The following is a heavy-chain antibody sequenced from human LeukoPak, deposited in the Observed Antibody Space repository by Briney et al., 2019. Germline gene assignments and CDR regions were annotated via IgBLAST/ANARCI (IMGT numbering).Heavy chain of an antibody. Sequence: PGGSLRLSCAASGFTFSSYSMNWVRQAPGKGLEWVSSISSSSSYIYYADSVKGRFTISRDNAKNSLYLQMNSVRAEDTAVYYCARDQRGITMVRGIHFDYWGQGTLVTVSS. CDR2: ISSSSSYI. D-gene: IGHD3-10*01. V-gene: IGHV3-21*01. CDR1: GFTFSSYS. J-gene: IGHJ4*02. CDR3: ARDQRGITMVRGIHFDY.